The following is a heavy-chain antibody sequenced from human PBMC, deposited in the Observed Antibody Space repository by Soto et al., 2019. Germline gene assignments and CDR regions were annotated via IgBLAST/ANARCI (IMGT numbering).Heavy chain of an antibody. J-gene: IGHJ6*02. CDR3: AREGGVLWFGGLFPFYMDV. CDR1: GGSISRVGYY. CDR2: IYYSGST. D-gene: IGHD3-10*01. Sequence: SETMSLTRTVSGGSISRVGYYWCWVREPPAKGLEWIGYIYYSGSTYYNPSLKSRVTISVDTSKNQFSLKLSSVTAADTAVYNCAREGGVLWFGGLFPFYMDVWGQETTGTVSS. V-gene: IGHV4-30-4*01.